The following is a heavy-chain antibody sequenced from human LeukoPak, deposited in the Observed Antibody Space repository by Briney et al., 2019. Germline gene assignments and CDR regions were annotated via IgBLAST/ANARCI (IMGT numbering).Heavy chain of an antibody. CDR1: RFTFNNYA. V-gene: IGHV3-23*01. CDR3: SAGEGYYDSGDYYSAWAFDV. D-gene: IGHD3-22*01. Sequence: GGSLRLSCVASRFTFNNYAMGWVRQAPGKGLEWVSTMSGTGGSAYYADSVKGRFTISRDNAKNSLYLQMNSLRAEDMAVYYCSAGEGYYDSGDYYSAWAFDVWGQGTMVTVSS. J-gene: IGHJ3*01. CDR2: MSGTGGSA.